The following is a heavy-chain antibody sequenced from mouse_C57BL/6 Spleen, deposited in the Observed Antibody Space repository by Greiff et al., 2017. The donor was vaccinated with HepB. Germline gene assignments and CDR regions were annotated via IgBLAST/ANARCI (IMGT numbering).Heavy chain of an antibody. V-gene: IGHV3-6*01. Sequence: EVQLQQSGPGLVKPSQSLSLTCSVPGYSITSGYYWNWIRQFPGNKLEWMGYISYDGSNNYNPSLKNRISITRDTSKNQFFLKLNSVTTEDTVTYDCARDYYSNSAWFGYWGQGTLVTVSA. D-gene: IGHD2-5*01. J-gene: IGHJ3*01. CDR3: ARDYYSNSAWFGY. CDR2: ISYDGSN. CDR1: GYSITSGYY.